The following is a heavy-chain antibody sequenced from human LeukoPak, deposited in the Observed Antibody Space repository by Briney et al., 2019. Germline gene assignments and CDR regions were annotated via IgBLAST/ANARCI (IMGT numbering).Heavy chain of an antibody. V-gene: IGHV3-74*01. J-gene: IGHJ4*02. D-gene: IGHD3-10*01. CDR2: INSDGSST. CDR1: GFTFSSFW. CDR3: ARQYRGGGDY. Sequence: PGGSLRLSCVASGFTFSSFWMHWVRQAPGKGLVWVSRINSDGSSTSYADSVKGRFAISRDNAKNTLYLQMNSLRAEDTAVYYCARQYRGGGDYWGQGTLVTVSS.